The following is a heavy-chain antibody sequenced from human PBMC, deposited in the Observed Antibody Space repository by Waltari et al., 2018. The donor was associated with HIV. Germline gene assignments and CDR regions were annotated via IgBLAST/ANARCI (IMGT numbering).Heavy chain of an antibody. V-gene: IGHV4-34*01. CDR2: VDHRGST. Sequence: QVRLEQWGAGLLKPSETLSLTCAVYGTSFTGYYWTWIRESPGGGLQWIGEVDHRGSTHDNPSRKSRVSMSVDTFKHQFSLKLASVTAADTAVYYCANLISMTATDVFDVWGQGTLVSVSS. CDR3: ANLISMTATDVFDV. J-gene: IGHJ3*01. CDR1: GTSFTGYY. D-gene: IGHD2-21*02.